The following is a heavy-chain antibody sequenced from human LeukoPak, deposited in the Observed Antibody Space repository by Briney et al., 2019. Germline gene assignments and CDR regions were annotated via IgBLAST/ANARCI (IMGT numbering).Heavy chain of an antibody. V-gene: IGHV4-30-2*01. CDR2: IYHSGST. D-gene: IGHD6-13*01. J-gene: IGHJ2*01. CDR3: ASTPYSGRGWYFDL. Sequence: SETLSLTCAVSGGSISSGGYSWSWIRQPPGKGLEWIGYIYHSGSTYYNPSLKSRVTISVDTSKNQFSLKLSSVTAADTAVYYCASTPYSGRGWYFDLWGRGTLVTVSS. CDR1: GGSISSGGYS.